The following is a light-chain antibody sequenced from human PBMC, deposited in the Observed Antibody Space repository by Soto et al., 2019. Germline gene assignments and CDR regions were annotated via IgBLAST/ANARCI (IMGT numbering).Light chain of an antibody. V-gene: IGKV3-15*01. CDR2: GAS. CDR1: QSVSTN. CDR3: QQYTDWFSIT. J-gene: IGKJ5*01. Sequence: EIVMTQSPATLSVSPGETVTLSCRASQSVSTNSAWYQQRPGQAPGLLIYGASTRATGIPARFSGSGSETEFTLTISSLQSQDFAVYYCQQYTDWFSITFGQGTRLEIK.